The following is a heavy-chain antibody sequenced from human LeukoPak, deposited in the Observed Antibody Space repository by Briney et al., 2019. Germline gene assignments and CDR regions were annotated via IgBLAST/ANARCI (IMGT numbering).Heavy chain of an antibody. V-gene: IGHV4-39*01. Sequence: SETLSLTCTVSGGSISSSSYYWGWIRQPPGKGLEWIGRIYYSGSTYYNPSLKSRVTISVDTSKNKFSLKPSSVTATDTAVYYCARQNWAFDYWGQGTLVTVSS. CDR2: IYYSGST. D-gene: IGHD7-27*01. CDR1: GGSISSSSYY. CDR3: ARQNWAFDY. J-gene: IGHJ4*02.